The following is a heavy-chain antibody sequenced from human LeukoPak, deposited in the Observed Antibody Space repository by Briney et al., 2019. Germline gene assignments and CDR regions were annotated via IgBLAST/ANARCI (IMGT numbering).Heavy chain of an antibody. CDR2: ISGSGGST. CDR3: ARYSVPATIGWGAFDI. CDR1: GFTFSSYA. D-gene: IGHD2-2*01. V-gene: IGHV3-23*01. Sequence: GGSLRLSCAASGFTFSSYAMSWVRQAPGKGLEWVSAISGSGGSTYYADSVKGRFTISRDNSKNTLYLQMNSLRVEDTAVYHCARYSVPATIGWGAFDIWGQGTMVTVSS. J-gene: IGHJ3*02.